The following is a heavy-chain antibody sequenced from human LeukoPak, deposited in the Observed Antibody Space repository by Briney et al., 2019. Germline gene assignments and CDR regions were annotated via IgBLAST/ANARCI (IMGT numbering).Heavy chain of an antibody. D-gene: IGHD3-10*01. CDR2: IRYDGSSK. J-gene: IGHJ6*02. V-gene: IGHV3-30*02. Sequence: GGSLRLSCAASGFTFSSYGMHWVRQAPGKGLEWVAFIRYDGSSKYYADSVKGRFTISRDNSKNTLYLQMNSLRAEDTAVYYCAKDDSYGSGPYGMDVWGQGTTVTVSS. CDR1: GFTFSSYG. CDR3: AKDDSYGSGPYGMDV.